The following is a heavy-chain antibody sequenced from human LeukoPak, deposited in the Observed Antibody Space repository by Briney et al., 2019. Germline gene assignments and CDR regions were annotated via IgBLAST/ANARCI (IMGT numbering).Heavy chain of an antibody. J-gene: IGHJ4*02. D-gene: IGHD2-21*01. Sequence: GGSLRLSCAASGFTFSTYSMNWVRQAPGKGLEWVSYISGGSSTIYYADSVKGRFTISRDNAKNSLYLQMNSLRDEDTAVYFCARGRIPVVPHFDDWGQGTLVTVSS. CDR2: ISGGSSTI. V-gene: IGHV3-48*02. CDR1: GFTFSTYS. CDR3: ARGRIPVVPHFDD.